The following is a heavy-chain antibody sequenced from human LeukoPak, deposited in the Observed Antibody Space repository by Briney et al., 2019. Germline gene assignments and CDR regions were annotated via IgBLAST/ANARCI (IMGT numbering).Heavy chain of an antibody. CDR1: GGTFSSYA. V-gene: IGHV1-69*06. Sequence: ASVKVSCKASGGTFSSYAISWVRQAPGQGLEWMERIIPIFGTANYAQKFQGRVTITADKSTSTGYMGLSSLRSEDTAVYSCARGTRVLRLLEWYNWFDPWGQGTLVTVSS. CDR3: ARGTRVLRLLEWYNWFDP. CDR2: IIPIFGTA. J-gene: IGHJ5*02. D-gene: IGHD3-3*01.